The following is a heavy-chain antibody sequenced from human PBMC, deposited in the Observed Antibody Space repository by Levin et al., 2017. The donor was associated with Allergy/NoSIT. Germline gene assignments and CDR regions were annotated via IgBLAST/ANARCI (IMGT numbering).Heavy chain of an antibody. CDR3: AKQGKYGSSSWYPGYVDS. CDR1: GFTFPNYA. CDR2: ITANCSAT. V-gene: IGHV3-23*01. Sequence: RGESLKISCAASGFTFPNYAMSWVRQAPGKGLECVSAITANCSATFYVDSVKGRFTISRDNSKNTLDLQMTSLRAEDTAVYYCAKQGKYGSSSWYPGYVDSWGRGTLVSVSS. J-gene: IGHJ4*02. D-gene: IGHD6-13*01.